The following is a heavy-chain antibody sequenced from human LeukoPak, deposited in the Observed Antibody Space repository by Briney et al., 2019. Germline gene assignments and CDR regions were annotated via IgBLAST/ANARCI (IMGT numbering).Heavy chain of an antibody. J-gene: IGHJ4*02. CDR3: AKGSGSYRYYFDY. CDR2: ISGSGGST. D-gene: IGHD1-26*01. CDR1: GFTFSSYA. Sequence: GGSLRLSCAASGFTFSSYAMSWVRQAPGKGLEWVSAISGSGGSTYYADSVKRRFTTSRDNSKNTLYLQMKSLRAEDTAVYYCAKGSGSYRYYFDYWGQGTLVTVSS. V-gene: IGHV3-23*01.